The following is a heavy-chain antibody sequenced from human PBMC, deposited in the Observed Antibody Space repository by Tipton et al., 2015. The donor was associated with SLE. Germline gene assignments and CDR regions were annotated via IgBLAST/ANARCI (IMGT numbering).Heavy chain of an antibody. CDR2: IYHSGST. Sequence: TLSLTCAVSGGSISSGGYSWSWIRQPPGKGLEWIGYIYHSGSTYYNPSLKSRVTISVDRSKNQFSLKLSSVTAADTAVYYCARGGGSSSWYSMSYFDYWGQGTLVTVSS. J-gene: IGHJ4*02. CDR3: ARGGGSSSWYSMSYFDY. CDR1: GGSISSGGYS. V-gene: IGHV4-30-2*01. D-gene: IGHD6-13*01.